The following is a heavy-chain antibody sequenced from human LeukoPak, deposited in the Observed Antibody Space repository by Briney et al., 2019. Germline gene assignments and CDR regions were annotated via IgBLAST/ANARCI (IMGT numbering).Heavy chain of an antibody. CDR3: ARGWIYCSSTSCFNWFDP. J-gene: IGHJ5*02. D-gene: IGHD2-2*01. CDR2: MNPNSGNT. V-gene: IGHV1-8*01. CDR1: AYTFTSCD. Sequence: ASVKVPCKASAYTFTSCDINWVRLAPGQGLEWMGWMNPNSGNTGYAQKFQGRVNMTRNTSISTAYMELSSLRSEDTAVYYCARGWIYCSSTSCFNWFDPWGQGTLVTVSS.